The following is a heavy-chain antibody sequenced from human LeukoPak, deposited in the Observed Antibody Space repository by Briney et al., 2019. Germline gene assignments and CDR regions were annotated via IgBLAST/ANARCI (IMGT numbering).Heavy chain of an antibody. CDR1: GGSISSSY. Sequence: SETLSLTCTVPGGSISSSYWSWIRQPPGKGLEWIGYIYYSGITNYNPSLKSRVTISVDTSKNHFSLKLSSVTAADTAVYYCARHDVVAPEFDPWGQGTLVTVSS. J-gene: IGHJ5*02. CDR3: ARHDVVAPEFDP. V-gene: IGHV4-59*08. D-gene: IGHD2-2*01. CDR2: IYYSGIT.